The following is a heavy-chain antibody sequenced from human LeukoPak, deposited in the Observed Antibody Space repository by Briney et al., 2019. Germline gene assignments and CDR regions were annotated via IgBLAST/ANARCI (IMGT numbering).Heavy chain of an antibody. CDR3: ARGPTCSCSGGSCYGDY. CDR2: IHYSGRT. D-gene: IGHD2-15*01. V-gene: IGHV4-59*12. CDR1: GGSIRNYY. J-gene: IGHJ4*02. Sequence: PSETLSLTCTVSGGSIRNYYWSWIRQPPGKGLEWIGYIHYSGRTIHNPSLKSRLTISVDTSKNQFSLKLSSVTAADTAVYYCARGPTCSCSGGSCYGDYWGQGTLVTVSS.